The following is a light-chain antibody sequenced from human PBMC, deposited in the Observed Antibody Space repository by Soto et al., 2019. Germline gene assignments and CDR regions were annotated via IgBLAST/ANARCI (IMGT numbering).Light chain of an antibody. Sequence: QSVLTQPASVSGSPGQSITISCTGTSSDVGGYNYVSWYQQRPGKAPKLMIYEVTNRPSGVSNRFSGSKSGNTASLTISGLQAEDEANYYCSSYTSSGTRGLFGTGTKLTVL. CDR1: SSDVGGYNY. CDR3: SSYTSSGTRGL. J-gene: IGLJ1*01. CDR2: EVT. V-gene: IGLV2-14*01.